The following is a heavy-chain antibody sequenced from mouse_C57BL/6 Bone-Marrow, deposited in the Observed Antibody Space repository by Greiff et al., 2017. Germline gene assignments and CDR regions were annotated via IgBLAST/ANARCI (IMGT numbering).Heavy chain of an antibody. V-gene: IGHV14-2*01. D-gene: IGHD1-1*02. CDR1: GFNIKDYY. CDR3: ARGPMEDWFAY. Sequence: VQLKQSGAELVKPGASVKLSCTASGFNIKDYYMHWVKQRTEQGLEWIGRIDPEDGVTKYAPKFQGKATITADTSSNTAYLQLSSLTSEDTAVYYCARGPMEDWFAYWGQGTLVTDSA. J-gene: IGHJ3*01. CDR2: IDPEDGVT.